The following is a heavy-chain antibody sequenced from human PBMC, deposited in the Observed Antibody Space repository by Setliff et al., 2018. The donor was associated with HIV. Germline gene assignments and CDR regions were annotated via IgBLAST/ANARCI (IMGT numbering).Heavy chain of an antibody. D-gene: IGHD5-12*01. J-gene: IGHJ4*02. CDR1: GGSISRYY. V-gene: IGHV4-59*12. Sequence: PSETLSLTCTVSGGSISRYYWSWIRQPPGKGLEWIGYIYYSGSTNYNPSLKSRVTISVDTSKNQFSLKLSSVTAADTAVYYCARDSRQEGYDSYYFDYWGQGTLVTVSS. CDR3: ARDSRQEGYDSYYFDY. CDR2: IYYSGST.